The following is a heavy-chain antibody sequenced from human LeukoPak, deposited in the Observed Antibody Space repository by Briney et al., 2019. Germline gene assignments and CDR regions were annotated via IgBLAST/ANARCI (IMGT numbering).Heavy chain of an antibody. CDR3: ARDSPVAGTTFSGNYFDY. D-gene: IGHD6-19*01. Sequence: TGGSLRLSCAASGFTVSSNYMSWVRQAPGKGLEWVSVIYSGGSTYYADSVKGRFTISRDNSKNTLYLQMNSLRAEDTAVYYCARDSPVAGTTFSGNYFDYWGQGTLVTVSS. CDR2: IYSGGST. V-gene: IGHV3-53*01. CDR1: GFTVSSNY. J-gene: IGHJ4*02.